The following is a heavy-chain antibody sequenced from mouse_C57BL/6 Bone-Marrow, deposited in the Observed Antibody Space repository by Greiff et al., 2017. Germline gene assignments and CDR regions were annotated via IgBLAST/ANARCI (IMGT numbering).Heavy chain of an antibody. CDR2: IYPGDGDT. D-gene: IGHD2-4*01. V-gene: IGHV1-82*01. CDR3: ARGSLRRFAY. Sequence: VQLQQSGPELVKPGASVKISCKASGYAFSSSWMNWVKQRPGKGLEWIGRIYPGDGDTNYNGKFKGKATLTADKSSSTAYMQLSSLTSEDSAVYFCARGSLRRFAYWGQGTLVTVSA. CDR1: GYAFSSSW. J-gene: IGHJ3*01.